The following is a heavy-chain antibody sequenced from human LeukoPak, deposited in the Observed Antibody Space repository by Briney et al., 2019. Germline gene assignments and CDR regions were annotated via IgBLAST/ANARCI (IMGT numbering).Heavy chain of an antibody. CDR1: GFTFSSYA. J-gene: IGHJ4*02. V-gene: IGHV3-30-3*01. Sequence: GGSLRLSCAASGFTFSSYAMHWVRQAPGKGLEWVAVISYDGSNKYYADSVKGRFTISRDNSKNTLYLQMNSLRAEDTAVYYCAREPENWNDDGYFDYWGQGTLVTVSS. CDR3: AREPENWNDDGYFDY. D-gene: IGHD1-1*01. CDR2: ISYDGSNK.